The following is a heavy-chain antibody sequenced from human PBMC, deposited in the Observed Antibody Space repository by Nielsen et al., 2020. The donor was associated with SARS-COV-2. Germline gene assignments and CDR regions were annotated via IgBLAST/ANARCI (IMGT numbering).Heavy chain of an antibody. V-gene: IGHV1-69*02. CDR2: IIPILGLA. Sequence: SVKVSCKASGGTFSSYTINWVRQAPGQGLEWMGRIIPILGLANYAHKFQGSVTITADKSTTTAYMELSSLRSEDTALYYCATSVVVTAHDAFDIWGQVTMVTVSS. CDR1: GGTFSSYT. CDR3: ATSVVVTAHDAFDI. D-gene: IGHD2-21*02. J-gene: IGHJ3*02.